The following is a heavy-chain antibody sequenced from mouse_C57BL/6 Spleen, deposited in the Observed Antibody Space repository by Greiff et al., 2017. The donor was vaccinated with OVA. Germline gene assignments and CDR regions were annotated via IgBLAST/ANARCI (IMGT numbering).Heavy chain of an antibody. V-gene: IGHV1-81*01. CDR1: GYTFTSYG. J-gene: IGHJ3*01. CDR3: GELGPGLWFAY. D-gene: IGHD4-1*01. Sequence: QVQLKQSGAELARPGASVKLSCKASGYTFTSYGISWVKQRTGQGLEWIGEIYPRSGNTYYNEKFKGKATLTADKSSSTAYMELRSLTSEDSAVYFCGELGPGLWFAYWGQGTLVTVSA. CDR2: IYPRSGNT.